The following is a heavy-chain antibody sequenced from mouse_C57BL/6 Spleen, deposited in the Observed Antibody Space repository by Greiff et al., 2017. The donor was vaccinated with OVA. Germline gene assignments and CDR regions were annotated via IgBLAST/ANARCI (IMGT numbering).Heavy chain of an antibody. D-gene: IGHD2-4*01. J-gene: IGHJ4*01. CDR3: AREGLRRDYYAMDY. CDR1: GFTFSDYG. V-gene: IGHV5-17*01. Sequence: EVKLMESGGGLVKPGGSLKLSCAASGFTFSDYGMHWVRQAPEKGLEWVAYISSGSGTIYYADTVKGRFTISRDNAKNTLFLQMTSLRSEDTAMYYCAREGLRRDYYAMDYWGQGTSVTVSS. CDR2: ISSGSGTI.